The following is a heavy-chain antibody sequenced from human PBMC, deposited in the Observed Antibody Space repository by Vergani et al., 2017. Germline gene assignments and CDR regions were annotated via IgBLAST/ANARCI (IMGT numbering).Heavy chain of an antibody. J-gene: IGHJ4*02. Sequence: EVQLLESGGGLVQPGGSLRLSCAASGFTFSSYAMSWVRQAPGKGLEWVSAISGSGGSTYYVDSVKGRFTISRDNSKNTLYLQMNSLRAEDTAVYYCAAYCSSTSCSYFDYWGQGTLVTVSS. CDR2: ISGSGGST. D-gene: IGHD2-2*01. V-gene: IGHV3-23*01. CDR1: GFTFSSYA. CDR3: AAYCSSTSCSYFDY.